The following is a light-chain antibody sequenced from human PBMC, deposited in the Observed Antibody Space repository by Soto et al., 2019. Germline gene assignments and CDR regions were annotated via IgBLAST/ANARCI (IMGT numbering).Light chain of an antibody. CDR1: SNDVGGYNY. Sequence: QSVLTQPASVSGSPGQSITISCTGTSNDVGGYNYVSWYQHHPGKAPKLMIYNVSNRPSGVSNRFSGSKSGNTASLTISGLQAEDEADYYCSSYTSSTTHVIFGGGTKVTVL. J-gene: IGLJ2*01. CDR2: NVS. CDR3: SSYTSSTTHVI. V-gene: IGLV2-14*03.